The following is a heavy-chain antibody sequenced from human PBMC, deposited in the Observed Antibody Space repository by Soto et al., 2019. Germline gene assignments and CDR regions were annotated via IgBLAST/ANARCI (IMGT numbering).Heavy chain of an antibody. J-gene: IGHJ4*02. CDR3: AHAGDYDLLTFDH. CDR1: GFSLSTYHMG. CDR2: IYWDDDK. Sequence: QITLKESGPTLVRPAQTLTLNCDFSGFSLSTYHMGVAWIRQPPGKALEWLALIYWDDDKRYSPSLKDRLAISKDTSSNQVVLTITNMDPGDTATYFCAHAGDYDLLTFDHWGPGTLVTVSS. D-gene: IGHD4-17*01. V-gene: IGHV2-5*02.